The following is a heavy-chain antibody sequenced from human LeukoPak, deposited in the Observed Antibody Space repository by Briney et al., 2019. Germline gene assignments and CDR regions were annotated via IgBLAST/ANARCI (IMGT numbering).Heavy chain of an antibody. CDR1: GFTFSSYA. CDR2: ISGSGGST. Sequence: GGSLRLSCAASGFTFSSYAMSWVRQAPGKGLEWDSAISGSGGSTYYADSVKGRFTISRDNSKNTLYLQMNSLRAEDTAVYYCAKDPYYYGSGSHDYWGQGTLVTVSS. D-gene: IGHD3-10*01. V-gene: IGHV3-23*01. CDR3: AKDPYYYGSGSHDY. J-gene: IGHJ4*02.